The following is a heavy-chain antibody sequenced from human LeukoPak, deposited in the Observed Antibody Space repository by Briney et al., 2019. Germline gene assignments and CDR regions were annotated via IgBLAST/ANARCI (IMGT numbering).Heavy chain of an antibody. V-gene: IGHV4-34*01. CDR3: ARGNRSPYYYGSGSYYYFDY. J-gene: IGHJ4*02. D-gene: IGHD3-10*01. CDR2: INNSGST. CDR1: GGSFSGYY. Sequence: SETLSLTCAVYGGSFSGYYWSWIPQPPGKGLEWIGEINNSGSTNYNPSLKSRVTISVDTSKNQYSLNLSSVTAADTAVYYCARGNRSPYYYGSGSYYYFDYWGQGTLVTVSS.